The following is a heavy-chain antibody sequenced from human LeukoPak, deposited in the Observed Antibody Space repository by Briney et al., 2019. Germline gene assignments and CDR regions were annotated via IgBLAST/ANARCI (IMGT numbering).Heavy chain of an antibody. Sequence: PGGSLRLSCAASGFTFSKYWMSWVRQAPGKGLEWVGNIKQDGSEQYYVDSMRGRFTISRDNAKNSLYLQMSSLRVEDTAVYYCARSTAGLDYWGQGTLVTVSS. CDR1: GFTFSKYW. CDR2: IKQDGSEQ. J-gene: IGHJ4*02. D-gene: IGHD1-1*01. CDR3: ARSTAGLDY. V-gene: IGHV3-7*01.